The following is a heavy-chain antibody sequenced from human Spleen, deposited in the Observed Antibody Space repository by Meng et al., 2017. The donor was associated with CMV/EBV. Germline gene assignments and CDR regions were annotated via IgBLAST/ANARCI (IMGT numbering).Heavy chain of an antibody. V-gene: IGHV3-23*01. CDR1: GFTFSSYA. CDR2: ISSSGGNT. D-gene: IGHD5-24*01. Sequence: CAASGFTFSSYAMNWVRQAPGKGLEWVSAISSSGGNTYYADSVKGRFTISRDNSKNTLYLQMNSLRAEDTAVYYCAKARTDGYYFDYWGQGTLVTVSS. J-gene: IGHJ4*02. CDR3: AKARTDGYYFDY.